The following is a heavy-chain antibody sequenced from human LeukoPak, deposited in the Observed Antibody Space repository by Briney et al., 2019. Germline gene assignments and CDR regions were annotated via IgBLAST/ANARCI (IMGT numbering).Heavy chain of an antibody. CDR2: ISTSGST. D-gene: IGHD1-26*01. J-gene: IGHJ4*02. V-gene: IGHV4-4*09. CDR3: ARPLGGSSYPLAY. Sequence: SETLSLTCTVSGGFIGTFYWTWIRQSPGKGLEWIGYISTSGSTKYNPSLKSRVTISLDTSKNQFSLKLSSVTAADTAVYYCARPLGGSSYPLAYWGQGTLAIVSS. CDR1: GGFIGTFY.